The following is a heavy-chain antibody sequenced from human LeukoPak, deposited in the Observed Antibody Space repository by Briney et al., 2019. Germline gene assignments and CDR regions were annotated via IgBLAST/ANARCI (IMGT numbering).Heavy chain of an antibody. Sequence: ASVKVSCKASGYTFTGYYMHWVRQAPGQGLEWVGWINPNSGGTNYAQKFQGRVTMTRDTSISTAYMELSRLRSDDTAVYYCARNRGLLWFGELLYYFDYWGQGTLVTVSS. CDR1: GYTFTGYY. CDR2: INPNSGGT. CDR3: ARNRGLLWFGELLYYFDY. D-gene: IGHD3-10*01. V-gene: IGHV1-2*02. J-gene: IGHJ4*02.